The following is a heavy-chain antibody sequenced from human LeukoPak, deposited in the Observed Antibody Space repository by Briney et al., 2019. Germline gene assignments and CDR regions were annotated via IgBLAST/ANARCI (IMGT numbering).Heavy chain of an antibody. D-gene: IGHD3-9*01. CDR3: ARERYFDWLLYGYFDY. Sequence: SETLSLTCTVSGYSISSGYYWGWIRQPPGKGLEWIGSTYHSGSTNYNPSLKSRVTISVDTSKNQFSLKLSSVTAADTAVYYCARERYFDWLLYGYFDYWGQGTLVTVSS. CDR2: TYHSGST. J-gene: IGHJ4*02. CDR1: GYSISSGYY. V-gene: IGHV4-38-2*02.